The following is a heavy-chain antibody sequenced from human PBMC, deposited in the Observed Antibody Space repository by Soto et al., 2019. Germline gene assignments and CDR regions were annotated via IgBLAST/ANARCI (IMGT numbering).Heavy chain of an antibody. Sequence: GSLRLSCAASGFTFSSYGMHWVRQAPGKGLEWVAVIWYDGSNKYYADSVKGRFTISRDNSKNTLYLQMNSLRAEDTAVYYCAREGGVEWLSYYYYYGMDVWGQGTTVTVSS. CDR1: GFTFSSYG. V-gene: IGHV3-33*01. CDR3: AREGGVEWLSYYYYYGMDV. CDR2: IWYDGSNK. D-gene: IGHD3-3*01. J-gene: IGHJ6*02.